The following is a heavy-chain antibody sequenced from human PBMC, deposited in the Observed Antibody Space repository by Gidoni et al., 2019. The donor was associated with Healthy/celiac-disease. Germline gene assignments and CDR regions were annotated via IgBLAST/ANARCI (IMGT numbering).Heavy chain of an antibody. CDR1: GGSVSGYD. CDR3: ARADPSLFDY. J-gene: IGHJ4*02. V-gene: IGHV4-34*01. CDR2: INHSGST. Sequence: QVQLQQWGAGLLKPSETLSLPCAVYGGSVSGYDWSWIRQPPGKGLEWIGEINHSGSTNYNPSLKSRVTISVDTSKNQFSLKLSSVTAADTAVYYCARADPSLFDYWGQGTLVTVSS.